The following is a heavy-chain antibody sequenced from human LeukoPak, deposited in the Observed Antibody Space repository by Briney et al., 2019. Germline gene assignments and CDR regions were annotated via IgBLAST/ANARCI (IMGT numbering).Heavy chain of an antibody. CDR2: ISHSGSST. CDR3: ARVSKAANPTSDSPWFDP. D-gene: IGHD2-15*01. J-gene: IGHJ5*02. V-gene: IGHV3-23*01. CDR1: GFTFSSYA. Sequence: PGGSLRLSCAASGFTFSSYAMSWVRQAPGKGLEWVSAISHSGSSTYYADSVKGRFTISRDNSKNTLYLQMNSLRAEDTAVYYCARVSKAANPTSDSPWFDPWGQGTLVTVSS.